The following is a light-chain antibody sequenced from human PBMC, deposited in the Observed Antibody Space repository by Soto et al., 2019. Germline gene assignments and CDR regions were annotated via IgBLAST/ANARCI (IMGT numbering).Light chain of an antibody. CDR2: EVS. CDR1: SSDVGGYNY. V-gene: IGLV2-14*01. CDR3: SSYTSSSTRGV. Sequence: QSVLTQPASVSGSPGQSITISCTGTSSDVGGYNYVSWYQQHPGKAPKLMIYEVSNRPSGVSNRFSGSKSGNTASLTISGLQAEDEADYYCSSYTSSSTRGVFRGGTKLTVL. J-gene: IGLJ2*01.